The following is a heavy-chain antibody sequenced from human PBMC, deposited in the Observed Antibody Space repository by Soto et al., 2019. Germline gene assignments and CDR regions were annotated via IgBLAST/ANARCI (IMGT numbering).Heavy chain of an antibody. CDR1: GFTFSGSA. J-gene: IGHJ6*02. CDR3: GYDFWSGYYSVGQTSGMDV. CDR2: IRDKVNKYAT. Sequence: EVQLVESGGGLVQPGGSLKLSCAASGFTFSGSAIHWVRQASGKGLEWVGRIRDKVNKYATAYAASVTGRFTISRDDSKNMAYMQMNSRKTDATAVYYCGYDFWSGYYSVGQTSGMDVWGQGTTVTVSS. V-gene: IGHV3-73*02. D-gene: IGHD3-3*01.